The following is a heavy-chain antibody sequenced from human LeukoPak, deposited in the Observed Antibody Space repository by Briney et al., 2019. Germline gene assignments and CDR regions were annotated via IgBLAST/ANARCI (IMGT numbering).Heavy chain of an antibody. J-gene: IGHJ4*02. D-gene: IGHD3-3*01. CDR3: AKSLQRFLDTYYFDY. V-gene: IGHV3-33*06. CDR1: GFTFNSYG. CDR2: IWYEGSNK. Sequence: PGRSLRLSCAASGFTFNSYGMHWVRQAPGKGLEWVAVIWYEGSNKHYADSVRGRFTISRDNSKNMLYLQMNSLRAEDTAVYYCAKSLQRFLDTYYFDYWGQGTLVTVSS.